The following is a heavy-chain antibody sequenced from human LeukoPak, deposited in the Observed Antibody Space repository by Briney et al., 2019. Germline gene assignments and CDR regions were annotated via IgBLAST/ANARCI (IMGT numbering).Heavy chain of an antibody. V-gene: IGHV3-23*01. CDR2: ISGSGGST. CDR3: AKDFGATSVVVFDY. CDR1: GFTFISYA. Sequence: GSLLLSCAASGFTFISYAMSWVRQAPGKGLEWVSAISGSGGSTYYADSVKGRFTISRDNSKNTLYLQMNSLRAEDTAVYYCAKDFGATSVVVFDYWGQGTLVTVSS. D-gene: IGHD1-26*01. J-gene: IGHJ4*02.